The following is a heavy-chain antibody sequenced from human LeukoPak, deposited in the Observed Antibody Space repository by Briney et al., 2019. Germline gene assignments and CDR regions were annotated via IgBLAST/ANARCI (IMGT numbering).Heavy chain of an antibody. V-gene: IGHV4-34*01. CDR3: ARGRSWTPNFDY. CDR1: GGSFSGYY. Sequence: SETLSLTCAVYGGSFSGYYWSWIRQPPGKGLEWIGEINHSGSTYYNPSLKSRVTISVDTSKNQFSLKLSSVTAADTAVYYCARGRSWTPNFDYWGQGTLVTVSS. CDR2: INHSGST. D-gene: IGHD6-13*01. J-gene: IGHJ4*02.